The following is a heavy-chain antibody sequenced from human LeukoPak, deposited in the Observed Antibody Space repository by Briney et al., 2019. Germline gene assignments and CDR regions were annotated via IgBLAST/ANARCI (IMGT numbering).Heavy chain of an antibody. CDR1: GFTFSSYG. Sequence: GGSLRLSCAASGFTFSSYGMHWVRQAPGKGLEWVAVIWYDGSSKYYADSVKGRFTISKDKSKNTLYLQMNSLRTEDTAVYYCARDYCGGDCYVDYWGQGTLVTVSS. V-gene: IGHV3-33*01. CDR2: IWYDGSSK. D-gene: IGHD2-21*02. J-gene: IGHJ4*02. CDR3: ARDYCGGDCYVDY.